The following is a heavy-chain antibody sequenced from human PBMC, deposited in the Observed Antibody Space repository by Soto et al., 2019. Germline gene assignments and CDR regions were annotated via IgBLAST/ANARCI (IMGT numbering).Heavy chain of an antibody. CDR3: ARGKLELRNYYYYGMDF. CDR2: IYYSGST. Sequence: SETLALTCTVSGGCMSIYYWSWIRQTPGKGLEWIGYIYYSGSTNYNPSLKSRVTISVDTSKNQFSLKLSSVTAADTAVYYCARGKLELRNYYYYGMDFWGQGTTVTVSS. V-gene: IGHV4-59*01. CDR1: GGCMSIYY. D-gene: IGHD1-7*01. J-gene: IGHJ6*02.